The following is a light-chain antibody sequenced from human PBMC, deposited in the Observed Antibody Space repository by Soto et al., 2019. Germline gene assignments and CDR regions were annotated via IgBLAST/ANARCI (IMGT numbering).Light chain of an antibody. CDR3: ASWDASLGGWV. V-gene: IGLV1-40*01. CDR2: DDT. J-gene: IGLJ3*02. Sequence: QSVLTQPPSVSGAPGQRVIISCTGSSSNIGADYAVHWYQHLPGTAPKLLITDDTSRPSGVPDRFSGSKSGASASLAISGLRSEDEGDYYCASWDASLGGWVFGGGTKVTVL. CDR1: SSNIGADYA.